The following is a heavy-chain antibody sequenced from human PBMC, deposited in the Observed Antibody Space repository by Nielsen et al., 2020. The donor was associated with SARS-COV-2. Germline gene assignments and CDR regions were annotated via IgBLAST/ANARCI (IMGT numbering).Heavy chain of an antibody. Sequence: GGSLRLSCAASGFTFSSYSIYWVRQAPGKGLEWVSYISSSGSTIYYADSVKGRFTISRDNSKNTLYLQMNSLRAEDTAVYYCAREPGPITMVRGVMGYWGQGTLVTVSS. CDR1: GFTFSSYS. D-gene: IGHD3-10*01. CDR3: AREPGPITMVRGVMGY. V-gene: IGHV3-48*01. J-gene: IGHJ4*02. CDR2: ISSSGSTI.